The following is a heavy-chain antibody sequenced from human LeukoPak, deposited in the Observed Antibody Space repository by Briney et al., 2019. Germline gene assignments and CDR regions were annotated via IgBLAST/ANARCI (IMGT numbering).Heavy chain of an antibody. Sequence: SETLSLTCAVYGGSFSGYYWSWIRQPPGKGLEWIGEINHSGSTNYNPSPKSRVTISVDTSKNQFSLKLSSVTAADTAVYYCARDGVVAALTYDYWGQGTLVTVSS. CDR1: GGSFSGYY. J-gene: IGHJ4*02. V-gene: IGHV4-34*01. CDR2: INHSGST. CDR3: ARDGVVAALTYDY. D-gene: IGHD2-15*01.